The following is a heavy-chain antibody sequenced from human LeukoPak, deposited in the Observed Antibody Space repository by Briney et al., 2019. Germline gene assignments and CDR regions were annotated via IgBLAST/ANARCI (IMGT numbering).Heavy chain of an antibody. Sequence: QPGGSLRLSCAASGFTFDDYAMHWVRHAPGKGLEWVSGISWNSGSIGYADSVKRRFTISRDNAKNSLYLQMNSLRAEDTALYYCAKELTGTYYYYGMDVWGQGTTVTVSS. V-gene: IGHV3-9*01. D-gene: IGHD7-27*01. CDR1: GFTFDDYA. J-gene: IGHJ6*02. CDR3: AKELTGTYYYYGMDV. CDR2: ISWNSGSI.